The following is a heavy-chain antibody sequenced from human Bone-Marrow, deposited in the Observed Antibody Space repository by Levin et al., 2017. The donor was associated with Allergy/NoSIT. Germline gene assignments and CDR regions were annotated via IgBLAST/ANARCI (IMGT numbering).Heavy chain of an antibody. D-gene: IGHD2-2*01. V-gene: IGHV1-18*01. CDR2: INVYSGNT. J-gene: IGHJ4*02. Sequence: ASVKVSCTTSGFTFSSYGFNWVRQAPGQGLEWLGRINVYSGNTHHAQNFQGRLTMTTDTPTNTAYMELRSLRSDDTAVYFCVRDGAFSSSWYERHYFDYWGQGTLVTVTS. CDR3: VRDGAFSSSWYERHYFDY. CDR1: GFTFSSYG.